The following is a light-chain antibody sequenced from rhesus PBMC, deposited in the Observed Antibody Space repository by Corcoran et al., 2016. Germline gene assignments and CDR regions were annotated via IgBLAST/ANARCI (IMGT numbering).Light chain of an antibody. CDR3: RQSYGTPPT. Sequence: DIQMTQSPSSLSASVGDRVTITCRASENVNNYLHWYQQKPGKAPKILIYKASTLQSGVPSRFRGSGSGTEFTLTISSLQPEDFASYYGRQSYGTPPTFGGGTKVELK. V-gene: IGKV1-74*01. CDR2: KAS. CDR1: ENVNNY. J-gene: IGKJ4*01.